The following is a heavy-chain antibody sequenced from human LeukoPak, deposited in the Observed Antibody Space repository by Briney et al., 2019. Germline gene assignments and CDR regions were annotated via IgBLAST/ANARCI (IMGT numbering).Heavy chain of an antibody. CDR2: FDPEDGET. Sequence: ASVKVSCKVSGYTLTELSMHWVRQAPGKGLEWMRGFDPEDGETIYAQKFQGRVTMTEDTSTDTAYMELSSLRSEDTAVYYCGIRGYEYFQHWGQGTLVTVSS. CDR1: GYTLTELS. CDR3: GIRGYEYFQH. V-gene: IGHV1-24*01. J-gene: IGHJ1*01. D-gene: IGHD2-21*01.